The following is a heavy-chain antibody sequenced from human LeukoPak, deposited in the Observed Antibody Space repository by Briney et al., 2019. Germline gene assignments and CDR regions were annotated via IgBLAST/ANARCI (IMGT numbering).Heavy chain of an antibody. Sequence: GGSLRLSCAASGFTFSSYAMHWVRQAPGKGLEWVAAISYDGSNKYYADSVKGRFTISRDNSKNTLYLEMNSLRAEDTAIYYCAKMKGHPLPKYYMDVWGQGTTVTVSS. CDR3: AKMKGHPLPKYYMDV. D-gene: IGHD1-26*01. CDR2: ISYDGSNK. V-gene: IGHV3-30*04. J-gene: IGHJ6*01. CDR1: GFTFSSYA.